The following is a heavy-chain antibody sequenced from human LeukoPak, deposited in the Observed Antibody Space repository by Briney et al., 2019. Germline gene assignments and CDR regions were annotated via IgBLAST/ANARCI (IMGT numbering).Heavy chain of an antibody. CDR3: AKCRFVAAGTYSDY. CDR2: ISGSGGST. D-gene: IGHD6-13*01. CDR1: GFTFSSYA. J-gene: IGHJ4*02. V-gene: IGHV3-23*01. Sequence: QPGGSLRLSCAASGFTFSSYAMSWVRQAPGKGLEWVSAISGSGGSTYYADYVKGRFTISRDNSKNTLYLQMNSLRAEDTAVYYCAKCRFVAAGTYSDYWGQGTLVTVSS.